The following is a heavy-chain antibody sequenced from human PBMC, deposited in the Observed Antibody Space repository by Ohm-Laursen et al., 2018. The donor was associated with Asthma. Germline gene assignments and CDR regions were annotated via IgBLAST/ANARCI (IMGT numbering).Heavy chain of an antibody. CDR3: TRGGHYGSYFDY. V-gene: IGHV3-74*01. D-gene: IGHD4-17*01. CDR2: VYGDGSNT. J-gene: IGHJ4*02. Sequence: SLRLSCAASGFTFTTYWMHWVRQAPGKGLVWVSRVYGDGSNTIYADSVKGRFTISRDNAKNTLYLQMNSLRAKDTAVYYCTRGGHYGSYFDYWGQGTLVTVSS. CDR1: GFTFTTYW.